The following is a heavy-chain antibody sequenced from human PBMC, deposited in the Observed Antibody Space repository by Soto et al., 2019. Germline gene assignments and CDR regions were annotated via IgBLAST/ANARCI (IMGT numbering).Heavy chain of an antibody. CDR2: IYYGGNT. V-gene: IGHV4-39*01. CDR1: GGSIRTSSYY. Sequence: SETLSLTCTVSGGSIRTSSYYWGWIRQPPGKGLEWIGNIYYGGNTYYNPSLKSRVTISVDTSKNLFSLNLNSVTAADTAVYYCARQTPNWNDRGWFDPWGQGTLVTVSS. D-gene: IGHD1-20*01. CDR3: ARQTPNWNDRGWFDP. J-gene: IGHJ5*02.